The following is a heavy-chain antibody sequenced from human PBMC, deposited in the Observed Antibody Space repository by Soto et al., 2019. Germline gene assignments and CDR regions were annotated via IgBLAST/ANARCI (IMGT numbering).Heavy chain of an antibody. CDR1: CFKFCSLW. CDR3: ASRWLEHCFSSSCSAPYDY. J-gene: IGHJ4*02. V-gene: IGHV3-7*05. CDR2: INQDGTEK. Sequence: GGAPRLSSAAPCFKFCSLWVSWVRQTPGKGQEWVANINQDGTEKNYVDAVKGRFTTSRDNAKSSLHLQMNSLRAEDTAVYYCASRWLEHCFSSSCSAPYDYWGQGAQVTVSS. D-gene: IGHD2-2*01.